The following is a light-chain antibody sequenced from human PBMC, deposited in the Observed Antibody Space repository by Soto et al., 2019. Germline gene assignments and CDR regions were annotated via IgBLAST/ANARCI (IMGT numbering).Light chain of an antibody. CDR2: AAS. J-gene: IGKJ1*01. CDR1: QDISRW. V-gene: IGKV1-12*01. CDR3: QQAHSFPRT. Sequence: DIQMTQSPSSVSASVGDRVTITCRASQDISRWLAWYQQKPRKAPKLLIYAASSLQGGVPSRFSGSGSGTDFTLTISSLQPEDFATYYCQQAHSFPRTFGQGTKVEVK.